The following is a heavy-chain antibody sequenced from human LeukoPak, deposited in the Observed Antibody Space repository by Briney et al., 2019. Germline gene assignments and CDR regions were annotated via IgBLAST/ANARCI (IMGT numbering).Heavy chain of an antibody. CDR3: ARVHPYSGSYSYPFDY. D-gene: IGHD1-26*01. CDR2: ISHSGST. V-gene: IGHV4-38-2*02. Sequence: QSSETLSLTCTVSGFSISSGYYWGWIRQPPGKGLEWIGSISHSGSTYYNPSLKSRVTISLDMSKNQFPLKLSSVTAADTAVYYCARVHPYSGSYSYPFDYWGQGTLVTVSS. J-gene: IGHJ4*02. CDR1: GFSISSGYY.